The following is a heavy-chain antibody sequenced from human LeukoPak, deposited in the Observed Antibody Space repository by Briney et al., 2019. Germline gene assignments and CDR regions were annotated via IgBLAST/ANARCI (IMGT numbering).Heavy chain of an antibody. Sequence: PSETLSLTCAVYGGSFSGYYWSWIRQPPGKGLEWIGEIDHSGSTNYNPSLKSRVTISVDTSKNQFSLKLSSVTAADAAVYYCARTTEGYCRGRSCYSFYYYMDVWGKGTTVTVSS. CDR2: IDHSGST. V-gene: IGHV4-34*01. D-gene: IGHD2-15*01. CDR3: ARTTEGYCRGRSCYSFYYYMDV. J-gene: IGHJ6*03. CDR1: GGSFSGYY.